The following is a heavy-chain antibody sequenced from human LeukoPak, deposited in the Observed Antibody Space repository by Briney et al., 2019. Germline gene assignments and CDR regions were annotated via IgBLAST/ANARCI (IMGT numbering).Heavy chain of an antibody. D-gene: IGHD6-13*01. J-gene: IGHJ4*02. CDR3: ARVGYSSSWYNRFKYYFDY. Sequence: PSGTLSLTCAVSGGSISSSNWWSWVRQPPGKGLEWIGEMYHSGSTNYNPSLKSRVTISVDKSKNQFSLKLSSVTAADTAVYYCARVGYSSSWYNRFKYYFDYWGQGTLVTVSS. V-gene: IGHV4-4*02. CDR1: GGSISSSNW. CDR2: MYHSGST.